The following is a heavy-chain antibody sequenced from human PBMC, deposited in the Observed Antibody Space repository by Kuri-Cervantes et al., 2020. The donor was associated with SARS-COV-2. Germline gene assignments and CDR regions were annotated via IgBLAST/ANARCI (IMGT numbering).Heavy chain of an antibody. V-gene: IGHV1-69*05. CDR1: GGTFSSYA. D-gene: IGHD5-18*01. J-gene: IGHJ6*03. Sequence: SVKVSCKASGGTFSSYAISWVRQAPGQGLEWMGGIIPTFGTANYAQKFQGRVTITTDESTSTAYMELSSLRSEDTAVYYCASSIYSYGTYYYYYYYMDVWGKGTTVTVSS. CDR2: IIPTFGTA. CDR3: ASSIYSYGTYYYYYYYMDV.